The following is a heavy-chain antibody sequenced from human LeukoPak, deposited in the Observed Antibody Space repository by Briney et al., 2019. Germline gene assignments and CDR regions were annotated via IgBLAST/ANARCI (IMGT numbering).Heavy chain of an antibody. V-gene: IGHV3-21*01. Sequence: PGGSLRLSCAASGFTFSSYSMNWVRQAPGKGLEWVSSISSSSSYIYYADSVKGRFTISRDNAKNSLYLQMNSLRAEDTAVYYCARDNGGYSYVLSSGYFDYWGQGTLVTVSS. J-gene: IGHJ4*02. CDR1: GFTFSSYS. D-gene: IGHD5-18*01. CDR2: ISSSSSYI. CDR3: ARDNGGYSYVLSSGYFDY.